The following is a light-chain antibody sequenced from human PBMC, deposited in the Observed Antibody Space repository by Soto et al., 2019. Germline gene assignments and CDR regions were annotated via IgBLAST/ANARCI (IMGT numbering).Light chain of an antibody. CDR3: SSYTSSSTLNV. CDR2: EVS. V-gene: IGLV2-14*01. J-gene: IGLJ1*01. CDR1: SSDVGGYNY. Sequence: LTQPASVSGSPGQSITISCTRTSSDVGGYNYVSWYQQHPGKAPKLMIYEVSNRPSGVSNRFSGSKSGNTASLTISGLQAEDEADYYCSSYTSSSTLNVFGTGTKVTVL.